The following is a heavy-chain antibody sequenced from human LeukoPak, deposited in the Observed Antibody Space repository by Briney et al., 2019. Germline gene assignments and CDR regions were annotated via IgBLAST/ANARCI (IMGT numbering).Heavy chain of an antibody. V-gene: IGHV3-7*01. D-gene: IGHD3-3*01. J-gene: IGHJ4*02. Sequence: GGSLRLSCAASRFTFSTYWMSWVRQAPGKGLEWVANIRQDGSEKYYVDSVKGRFTISRDNAKNSVYLQMNSLRAEDTAMYYCARDRRKDFWSGYWADYWGQGTLVTVSS. CDR1: RFTFSTYW. CDR2: IRQDGSEK. CDR3: ARDRRKDFWSGYWADY.